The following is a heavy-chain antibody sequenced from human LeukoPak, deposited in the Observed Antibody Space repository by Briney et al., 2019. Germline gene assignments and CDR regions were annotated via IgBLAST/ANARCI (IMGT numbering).Heavy chain of an antibody. CDR1: GFTFSSYS. Sequence: GGSLRLSCAASGFTFSSYSMNWVRQAPGKGLEWVSSISSSSSYIYYADSVKGRFTISRDNAKNSLYLQMNSLRAEDTAVYYCAREGLENWFDPWGQGTLVTVSS. CDR3: AREGLENWFDP. CDR2: ISSSSSYI. J-gene: IGHJ5*02. V-gene: IGHV3-21*01.